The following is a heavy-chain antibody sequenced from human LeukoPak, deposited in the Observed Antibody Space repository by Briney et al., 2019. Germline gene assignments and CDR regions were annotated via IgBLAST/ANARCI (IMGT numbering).Heavy chain of an antibody. CDR3: ARDLASSSIDY. CDR1: GYTFTGYY. V-gene: IGHV1-2*02. CDR2: NNPNSGGT. J-gene: IGHJ4*02. Sequence: DSVKVSCKASGYTFTGYYMHWVRQAPGQGLEWMGWNNPNSGGTNYAQKFQGRVTMTRDTSISTAYMELSRLRSDDTAVYYCARDLASSSIDYWGQGTLVTVSS. D-gene: IGHD6-6*01.